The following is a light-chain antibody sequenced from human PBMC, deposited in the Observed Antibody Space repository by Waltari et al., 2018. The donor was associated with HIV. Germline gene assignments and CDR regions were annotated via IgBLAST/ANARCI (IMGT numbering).Light chain of an antibody. CDR3: TSYTSSSTVV. Sequence: QSALTQPASVSGSPGQSITISCTGTSRDVGGYNYVSWYQQHPDKAPKRMIDAVSNRPSGVSNRFSGSKSGNTASLTISGLQAEDEADYYCTSYTSSSTVVFGGGTKLTVL. CDR1: SRDVGGYNY. CDR2: AVS. V-gene: IGLV2-14*01. J-gene: IGLJ2*01.